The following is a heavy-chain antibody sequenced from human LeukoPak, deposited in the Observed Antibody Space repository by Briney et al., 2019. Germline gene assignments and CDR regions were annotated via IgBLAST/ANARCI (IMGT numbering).Heavy chain of an antibody. V-gene: IGHV3-23*01. D-gene: IGHD6-19*01. CDR3: AKARGTTGWLPYFDY. J-gene: IGHJ4*02. CDR1: GFTFSSYA. CDR2: ISGSGDNT. Sequence: PGGSLRLSCAASGFTFSSYAMSWVRQAPGKGLEWVSAISGSGDNTYYADYLRGRFTVSRDNSRNTLWLQMNSLRAEDTAIYYCAKARGTTGWLPYFDYWGQGALVTVSS.